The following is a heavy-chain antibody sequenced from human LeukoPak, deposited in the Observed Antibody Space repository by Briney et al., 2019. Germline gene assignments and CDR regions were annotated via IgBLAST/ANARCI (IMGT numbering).Heavy chain of an antibody. Sequence: KSSETLSLTCTVSDDSMSSFSWSWIRQPPGKGPEWIAYIYSTGATSYNPSLRSRVSISLDTSKSHFSLKLRSVTVADTAVYFCARLKMGAYFDLWGRGTLVTVSS. CDR2: IYSTGAT. J-gene: IGHJ2*01. V-gene: IGHV4-59*08. D-gene: IGHD3-16*01. CDR3: ARLKMGAYFDL. CDR1: DDSMSSFS.